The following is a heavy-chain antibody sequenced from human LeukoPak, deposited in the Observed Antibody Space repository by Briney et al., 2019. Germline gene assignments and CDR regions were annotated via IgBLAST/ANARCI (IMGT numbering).Heavy chain of an antibody. CDR1: GGSISNYY. CDR3: ARDRYSSGWYRGSDWFDP. D-gene: IGHD6-19*01. Sequence: SETLSPTRTVSGGSISNYYWSWIRQPPGKGLEWIGHIYYSGSTNYNPSLKSRITISVDTSKNQFSLKLTSVTAADTAVYYCARDRYSSGWYRGSDWFDPWGQGTLVTVSS. V-gene: IGHV4-59*01. J-gene: IGHJ5*02. CDR2: IYYSGST.